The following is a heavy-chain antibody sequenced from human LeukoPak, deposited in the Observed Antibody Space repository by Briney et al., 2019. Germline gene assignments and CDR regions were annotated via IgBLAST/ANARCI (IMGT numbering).Heavy chain of an antibody. CDR1: GFTFSSYS. Sequence: GGSLRLSCAASGFTFSSYSMNWVRQAPGKGLEWVSSISSSSSYIYYADSVKGRFTISRDNAKNSLYLQMNSLRAEDTAVYYCASLGVYYYYYMDVWGKGTTVTVSS. CDR2: ISSSSSYI. V-gene: IGHV3-21*01. J-gene: IGHJ6*03. CDR3: ASLGVYYYYYMDV.